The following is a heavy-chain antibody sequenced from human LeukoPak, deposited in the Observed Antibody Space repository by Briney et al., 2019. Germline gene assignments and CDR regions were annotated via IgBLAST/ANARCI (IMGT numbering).Heavy chain of an antibody. CDR3: ARVLRYFDWTEPDAFDI. CDR2: INPRGGST. CDR1: GYTFTSYY. Sequence: ASVKVSCKASGYTFTSYYMHWVRQAPGQGLEWMGIINPRGGSTSYAQKFQGRVTMTRDTSTSTAYMELRSLRSDDTAVYYCARVLRYFDWTEPDAFDIWGQGTMVTVSS. J-gene: IGHJ3*02. D-gene: IGHD3-9*01. V-gene: IGHV1-46*01.